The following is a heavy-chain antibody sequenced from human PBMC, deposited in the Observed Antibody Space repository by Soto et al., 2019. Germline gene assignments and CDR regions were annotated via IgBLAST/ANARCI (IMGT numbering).Heavy chain of an antibody. CDR2: ITGSGSGT. Sequence: GGSLRLSCAASGFTFSSYAMSWVRQAPGKGLEWVSLITGSGSGTYYADSVKGRFTISRDNSKNTLYLQMNSLRAEDTAVYYCAKEGYCISTSCYWFGGGYYYGMDVWGQGTTVTVSS. J-gene: IGHJ6*02. D-gene: IGHD2-2*01. CDR1: GFTFSSYA. V-gene: IGHV3-23*01. CDR3: AKEGYCISTSCYWFGGGYYYGMDV.